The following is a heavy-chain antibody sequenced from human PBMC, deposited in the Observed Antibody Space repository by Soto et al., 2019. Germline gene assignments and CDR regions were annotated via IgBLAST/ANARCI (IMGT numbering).Heavy chain of an antibody. D-gene: IGHD4-17*01. CDR3: ASMTKVLRGKYYDYYYMDD. J-gene: IGHJ6*03. CDR2: ISSSGNTI. Sequence: QVQLVESGGGLVKPGGSLRVSCAASGFTFSDYSMSWIRQAPGKGLEWISYISSSGNTIYYAESVRGRFTISRDNAQNTLYLQMNSLRGEDTAVYYCASMTKVLRGKYYDYYYMDDWGKGTTVTVSS. V-gene: IGHV3-11*01. CDR1: GFTFSDYS.